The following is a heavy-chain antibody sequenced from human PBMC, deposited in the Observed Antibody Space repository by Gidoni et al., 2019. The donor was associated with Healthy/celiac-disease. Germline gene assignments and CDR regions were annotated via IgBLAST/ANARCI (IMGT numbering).Heavy chain of an antibody. CDR2: IYSGGIT. CDR3: ARGDYYDILTGYSTFFY. D-gene: IGHD3-9*01. CDR1: GFTFSSNY. Sequence: EVQLVESGGGLVQPGGSLRLSCEASGFTFSSNYMSWVRQAPGKGLEWVSVIYSGGITYYADSVKGRFTISRDNSKNTLYLQMNSLRAEDTAVYYCARGDYYDILTGYSTFFYWGQGTLVTVSS. V-gene: IGHV3-66*01. J-gene: IGHJ4*02.